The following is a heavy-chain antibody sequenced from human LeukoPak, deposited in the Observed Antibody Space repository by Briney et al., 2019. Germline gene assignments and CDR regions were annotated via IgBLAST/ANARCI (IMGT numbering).Heavy chain of an antibody. J-gene: IGHJ4*02. D-gene: IGHD6-19*01. CDR2: ISSSSSYI. V-gene: IGHV3-21*01. Sequence: GWSLRLSCAASGFTFSSYSMNWVRQAPGKGLEWVSSISSSSSYIYYADSVKGRFTISRDNAKNSLYLQMNSLRAEDTAVYYCARDPYSSGWYISPDFDYWGQGTLVTVSS. CDR1: GFTFSSYS. CDR3: ARDPYSSGWYISPDFDY.